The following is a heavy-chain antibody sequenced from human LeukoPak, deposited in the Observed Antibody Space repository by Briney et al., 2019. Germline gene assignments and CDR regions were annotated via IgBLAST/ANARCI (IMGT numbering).Heavy chain of an antibody. D-gene: IGHD1-1*01. CDR2: IIPIFGTA. Sequence: SVKVSCKDSGGTFSSYAISWVRQAPGQGVEWMGGIIPIFGTANYAQKFQGRVTITTDESTSTVYMELSSLRSGDTAVYYCARGGWNDVSDYWGQGTLVTVSS. CDR1: GGTFSSYA. CDR3: ARGGWNDVSDY. V-gene: IGHV1-69*05. J-gene: IGHJ4*02.